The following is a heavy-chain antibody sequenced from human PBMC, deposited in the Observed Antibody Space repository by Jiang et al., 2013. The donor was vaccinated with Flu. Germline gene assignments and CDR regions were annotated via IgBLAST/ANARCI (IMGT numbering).Heavy chain of an antibody. CDR1: GFTFSSYA. D-gene: IGHD7-27*01. J-gene: IGHJ3*02. CDR3: ARDPGINWEGAFDI. CDR2: ISYDGSNK. Sequence: VQLVESGGGVVQPGRSLRLSCAASGFTFSSYAMHWVRQAPGKGLEWVAVISYDGSNKYYADSVKGRFTISRDNSKNTLYLQMNSLRAEDTAVYYCARDPGINWEGAFDIWGQGTMVTVSS. V-gene: IGHV3-30-3*01.